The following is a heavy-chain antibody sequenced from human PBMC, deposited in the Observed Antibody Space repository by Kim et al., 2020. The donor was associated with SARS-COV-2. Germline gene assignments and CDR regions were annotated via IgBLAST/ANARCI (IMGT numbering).Heavy chain of an antibody. J-gene: IGHJ4*02. CDR3: ARQFSQQLAY. CDR2: HT. Sequence: HTKYALSVKSRLPINPDTSKNQFSLQLHSVTPEDTAVYFCARQFSQQLAYWGQGTLVTVSS. D-gene: IGHD6-13*01. V-gene: IGHV6-1*01.